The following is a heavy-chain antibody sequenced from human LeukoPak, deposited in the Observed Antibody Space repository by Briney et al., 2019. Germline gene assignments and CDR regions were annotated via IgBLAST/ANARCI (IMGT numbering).Heavy chain of an antibody. D-gene: IGHD3-10*01. Sequence: PGGSLRLSCAASGFTFTDYTLNWVRQAPWKGPEWVSSISSGSDYTFYADSVKGRFTISRDNSKNTLYLQMNSLRAGDTAIYHCAKIGVIGNWYYDVWGRGTLVTVSS. V-gene: IGHV3-23*01. CDR1: GFTFTDYT. CDR2: ISSGSDYT. CDR3: AKIGVIGNWYYDV. J-gene: IGHJ2*01.